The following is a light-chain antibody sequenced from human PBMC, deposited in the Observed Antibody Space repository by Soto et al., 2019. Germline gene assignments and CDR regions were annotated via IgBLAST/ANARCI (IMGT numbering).Light chain of an antibody. CDR2: GAS. CDR1: QSVTSHY. V-gene: IGKV3-20*01. CDR3: QQYGNSRRS. Sequence: VFTQSPGTLSLSPGETATLSCRASQSVTSHYLAWYQQKPGQAPMLLIYGASSRATGIPDMFSGSGSGTHFTLTISRLETEEVAVYYCQQYGNSRRSFGKGTKVDIK. J-gene: IGKJ1*01.